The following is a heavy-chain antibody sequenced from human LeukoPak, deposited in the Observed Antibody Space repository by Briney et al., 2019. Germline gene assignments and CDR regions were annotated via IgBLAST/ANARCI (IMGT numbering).Heavy chain of an antibody. V-gene: IGHV1-18*01. CDR3: ARDDPGDYGPYFDY. CDR1: GCTFTSYG. J-gene: IGHJ4*02. D-gene: IGHD4-17*01. CDR2: ISAYNGNT. Sequence: ASVKVSCKASGCTFTSYGISWVRQAPGQGLEWMGWISAYNGNTNYAQKLQGRVTMTTDTSTSTAYMELRSLRSDDTAVYYCARDDPGDYGPYFDYWGQGTLVTVSS.